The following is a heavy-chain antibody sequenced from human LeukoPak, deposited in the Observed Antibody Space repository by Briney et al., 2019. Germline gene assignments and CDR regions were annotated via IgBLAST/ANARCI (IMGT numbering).Heavy chain of an antibody. D-gene: IGHD1-20*01. V-gene: IGHV4-59*12. Sequence: SETLSLTCSVSGGSISSYYWSWIRQPPGKGLEWIGYIYYSGSTNYNPSLKSRVTMSVDTSKSQFSLRLSSVTAADTAMYYCARDLVMITANWFDPWGQGTLVTVSS. J-gene: IGHJ5*02. CDR1: GGSISSYY. CDR2: IYYSGST. CDR3: ARDLVMITANWFDP.